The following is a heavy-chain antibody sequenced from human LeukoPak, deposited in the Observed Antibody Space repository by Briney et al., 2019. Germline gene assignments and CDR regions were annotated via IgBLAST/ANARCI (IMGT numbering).Heavy chain of an antibody. J-gene: IGHJ2*01. CDR2: IYYSGST. CDR1: GGSISSYY. CDR3: ARDRLKENSDWYFDL. Sequence: PSETLSLTCTVSGGSISSYYWSWIRQPPGKGLEWIGYIYYSGSTNYNPSLKSRVTISVDTSKNQFSLKLSSVTAADTAVYYCARDRLKENSDWYFDLWGRGTLVTVSS. D-gene: IGHD1-7*01. V-gene: IGHV4-59*01.